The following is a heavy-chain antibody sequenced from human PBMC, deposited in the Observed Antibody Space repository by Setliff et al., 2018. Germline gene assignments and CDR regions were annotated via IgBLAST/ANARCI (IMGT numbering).Heavy chain of an antibody. CDR1: GYTFISSG. CDR2: ISVYNGNT. D-gene: IGHD1-1*01. J-gene: IGHJ6*03. Sequence: GASVKVSCKASGYTFISSGISWVRQAPGQGLEWMGWISVYNGNTNYAQTFQDRVTMTTDTSTNTAYLDLRNLRSDDTAVYYCARLTYNLYYYYLDVWGKGTPVTVSS. V-gene: IGHV1-18*01. CDR3: ARLTYNLYYYYLDV.